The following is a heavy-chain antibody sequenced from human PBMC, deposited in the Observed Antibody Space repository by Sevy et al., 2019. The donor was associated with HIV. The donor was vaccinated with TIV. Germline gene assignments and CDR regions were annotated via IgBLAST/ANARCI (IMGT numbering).Heavy chain of an antibody. J-gene: IGHJ5*02. D-gene: IGHD3-3*01. Sequence: GGSLRLSCVASGFRFSAFGMAWVRQDAGEGLEWVSGINGGGGSTYYRNSVKGRFTVSRDNSKNTVYLQMNSLRADDTAVYYCAKAPYYDFWSHNYNNWFDPWGQGTLVTVSS. CDR3: AKAPYYDFWSHNYNNWFDP. CDR2: INGGGGST. V-gene: IGHV3-23*01. CDR1: GFRFSAFG.